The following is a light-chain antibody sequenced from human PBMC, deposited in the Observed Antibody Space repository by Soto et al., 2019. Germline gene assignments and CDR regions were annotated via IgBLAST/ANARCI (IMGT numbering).Light chain of an antibody. CDR1: SSNIGAGYD. CDR2: GNN. J-gene: IGLJ2*01. CDR3: QSYDSSLSGWV. Sequence: QPVLTQPPSVSGAPGQRVTISCTGSSSNIGAGYDVHWYQQLPGTAPKLLIYGNNNRPSGVPDRFSGAKSGTSASLAITGLQAEDEADYYCQSYDSSLSGWVFGEGTKLTVL. V-gene: IGLV1-40*01.